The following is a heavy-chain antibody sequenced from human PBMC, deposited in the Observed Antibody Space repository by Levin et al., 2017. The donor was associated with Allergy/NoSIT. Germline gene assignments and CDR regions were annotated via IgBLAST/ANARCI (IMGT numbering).Heavy chain of an antibody. D-gene: IGHD2-15*01. CDR1: GGSISSSSYY. Sequence: SETLSLTCTVSGGSISSSSYYWGWIRQPPGKGLEWIGSIYYSGSTYYNPSLKSRVTISVDTSKNQFSLKLSSVTAADTAVYYCARKGSGGDRYYYYYMDVWGKGTTVTVSS. CDR3: ARKGSGGDRYYYYYMDV. J-gene: IGHJ6*03. CDR2: IYYSGST. V-gene: IGHV4-39*01.